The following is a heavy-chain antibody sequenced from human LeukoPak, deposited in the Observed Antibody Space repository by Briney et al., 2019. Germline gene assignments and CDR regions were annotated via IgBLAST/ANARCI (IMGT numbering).Heavy chain of an antibody. D-gene: IGHD2-2*02. CDR3: ARDPYCSSTSCYTLFDP. Sequence: ASVKVSCKASGGTFSSYAISWVRQAPGQGLEWMGGIVPIFGTANYAQKFQARVTITADESTSTAYMELSSLRSDDTAVYYCARDPYCSSTSCYTLFDPWGQGTLVTVSS. J-gene: IGHJ5*02. CDR2: IVPIFGTA. CDR1: GGTFSSYA. V-gene: IGHV1-69*01.